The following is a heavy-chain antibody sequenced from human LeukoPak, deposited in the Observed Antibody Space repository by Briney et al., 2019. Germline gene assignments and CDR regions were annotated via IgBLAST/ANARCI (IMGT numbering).Heavy chain of an antibody. Sequence: SETLSLTCTVSGYSISSGYYWGWIRQPPGKGLEWIGSIYHSGSTYYNPSLKSRVTISVDTSKNQFSLKLSSVTAADTAVYYCGYYDSTKDAFDIWGQGTMVTVSS. CDR3: GYYDSTKDAFDI. CDR2: IYHSGST. V-gene: IGHV4-38-2*02. J-gene: IGHJ3*02. CDR1: GYSISSGYY. D-gene: IGHD3-22*01.